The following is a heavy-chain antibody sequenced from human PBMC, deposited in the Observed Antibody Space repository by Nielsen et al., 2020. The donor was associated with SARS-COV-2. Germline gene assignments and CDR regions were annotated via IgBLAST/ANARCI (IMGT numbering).Heavy chain of an antibody. J-gene: IGHJ5*02. V-gene: IGHV1-69*04. D-gene: IGHD3-3*01. CDR1: GGTFSSYT. CDR3: AREESGYPNWFDP. Sequence: VKVSCKASGGTFSSYTISWVRQAPGQGLEWMGRIIPILGIANYAQKFQGRVTITADKSTSTAYMELSSLRSEDTAVYYCAREESGYPNWFDPWGQGTLVTVSS. CDR2: IIPILGIA.